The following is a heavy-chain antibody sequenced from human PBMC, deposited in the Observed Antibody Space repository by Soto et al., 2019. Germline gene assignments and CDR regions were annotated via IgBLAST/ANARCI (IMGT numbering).Heavy chain of an antibody. Sequence: PSETLSLTCTVSGGSISSGGYYWSGIRQHRGEGLEWIGYIYYSGSTYYNPSLKSRVTISVDTSKNQFSLKLSSVTAADTAVYYCASTLAARPSWSGYYYYYGMDVWGQGTTVTVSS. D-gene: IGHD6-6*01. V-gene: IGHV4-31*03. J-gene: IGHJ6*02. CDR3: ASTLAARPSWSGYYYYYGMDV. CDR2: IYYSGST. CDR1: GGSISSGGYY.